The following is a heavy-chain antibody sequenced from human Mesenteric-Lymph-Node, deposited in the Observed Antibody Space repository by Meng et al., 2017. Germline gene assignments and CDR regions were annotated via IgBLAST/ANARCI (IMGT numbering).Heavy chain of an antibody. V-gene: IGHV3-48*03. J-gene: IGHJ4*02. CDR3: AKDYDSSGWSPADY. CDR2: ISSSGSTI. CDR1: GFTFSSYE. Sequence: GESLKISCAASGFTFSSYEMNWVRQAPGKGLECVSYISSSGSTIYYADSVKGRFTISRDNGKNSLYLQMNSLRAEDTAVYYCAKDYDSSGWSPADYWGQGTLVTVSS. D-gene: IGHD6-19*01.